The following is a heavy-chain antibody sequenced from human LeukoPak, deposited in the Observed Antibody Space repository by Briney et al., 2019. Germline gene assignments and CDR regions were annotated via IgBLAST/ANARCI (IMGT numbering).Heavy chain of an antibody. Sequence: ASVKVSCKASGGTFSSYAISWVRQAPGQGLEWMGRIIPILGIANYAQKFQGRVTITADKSTSTAYMELSSLRSEDAAVYYCARGRESPSSSWFDYWGQGTLVTVSS. J-gene: IGHJ4*02. CDR3: ARGRESPSSSWFDY. CDR2: IIPILGIA. D-gene: IGHD6-13*01. V-gene: IGHV1-69*04. CDR1: GGTFSSYA.